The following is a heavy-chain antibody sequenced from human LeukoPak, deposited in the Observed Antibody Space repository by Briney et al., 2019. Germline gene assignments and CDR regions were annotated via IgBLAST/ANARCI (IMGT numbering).Heavy chain of an antibody. V-gene: IGHV6-1*01. D-gene: IGHD2-8*01. CDR1: GASVSSNLAT. J-gene: IGHJ4*02. CDR2: TYYRASSNY. CDR3: ARSLGVVFDY. Sequence: SQTLSLTFAISGASVSSNLATWSWIRQSPSKGLEWLGSTYYRASSNYDPAGTVQNRITINPYTNKNQLSLQLKLVTPEDTAVYFGARSLGVVFDYWGQGTLVTVSS.